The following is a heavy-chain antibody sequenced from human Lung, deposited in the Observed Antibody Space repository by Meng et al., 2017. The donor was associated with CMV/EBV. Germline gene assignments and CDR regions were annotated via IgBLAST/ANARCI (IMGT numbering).Heavy chain of an antibody. CDR1: GFTFRTYP. V-gene: IGHV3-23*01. CDR3: TKTFYGSSWYDGYYFDY. CDR2: ISNSGGYST. D-gene: IGHD6-13*01. Sequence: GGSXRLXCAASGFTFRTYPMSWVRQAPGKGLEWVSTISNSGGYSTYYADSVEGRFTISRDNSKNTLYLQMNSLRVDDTAVYYCTKTFYGSSWYDGYYFDYWXQGTLVTVSS. J-gene: IGHJ4*02.